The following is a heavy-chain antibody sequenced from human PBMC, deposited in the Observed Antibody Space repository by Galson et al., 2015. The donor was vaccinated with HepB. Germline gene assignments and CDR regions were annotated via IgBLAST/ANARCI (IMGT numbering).Heavy chain of an antibody. D-gene: IGHD3-10*01. CDR3: ATDSWEVRGP. V-gene: IGHV3-7*01. CDR2: INQDGSEK. Sequence: SLRLSCAASGFTVSKYWMTWVRQAPGKGLEWLANINQDGSEKFYVDSVKGRFTISRDNAKNSLSLQMDSLRAEDTAVYYCATDSWEVRGPWGQGTLVTVSS. J-gene: IGHJ5*02. CDR1: GFTVSKYW.